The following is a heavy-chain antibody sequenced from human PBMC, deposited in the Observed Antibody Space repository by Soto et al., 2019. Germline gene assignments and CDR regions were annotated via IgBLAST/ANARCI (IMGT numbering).Heavy chain of an antibody. J-gene: IGHJ3*02. CDR3: AASRGAMVRGYDAFDI. CDR1: GGSISSGGYY. V-gene: IGHV4-31*03. CDR2: IYYSGST. Sequence: QVQLQESGPGLVKPSQTLSLTCTVSGGSISSGGYYWSWIRQHPGKGLEWIGYIYYSGSTYYNPSLKSRVTISVDTSKNHFSLKLSAVTAADTAVYYCAASRGAMVRGYDAFDIWGQGTMVTGSS. D-gene: IGHD3-10*01.